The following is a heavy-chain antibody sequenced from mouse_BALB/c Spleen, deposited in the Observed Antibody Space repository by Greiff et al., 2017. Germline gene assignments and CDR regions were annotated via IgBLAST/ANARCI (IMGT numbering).Heavy chain of an antibody. CDR3: TRSWLLPWFAY. J-gene: IGHJ3*01. V-gene: IGHV1-15*01. CDR1: GYTFTDYE. Sequence: VQRVESGAELVRPGASVTLSCKASGYTFTDYEMHWVKQTPVHGLEWIGAIDPETGGTAYNQKFKGKATLTADKSSSTAYMELRSLTSEDSAVYYCTRSWLLPWFAYWGQGTLVTVSA. CDR2: IDPETGGT. D-gene: IGHD2-3*01.